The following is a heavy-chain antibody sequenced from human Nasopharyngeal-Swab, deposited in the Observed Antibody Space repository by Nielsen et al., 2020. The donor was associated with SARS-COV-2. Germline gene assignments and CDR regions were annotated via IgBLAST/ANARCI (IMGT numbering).Heavy chain of an antibody. J-gene: IGHJ4*02. CDR3: ARDLRLNEEDHY. CDR1: GFTFSSYG. Sequence: GESLKIYCAASGFTFSSYGMHWVRQDPGKGLEWVAVIWYDGSNKYYADSVKGRFTISRDNSKNTLYLQMNSLRAEDTAVYYCARDLRLNEEDHYWGQGTLVTVSS. D-gene: IGHD2-15*01. V-gene: IGHV3-33*01. CDR2: IWYDGSNK.